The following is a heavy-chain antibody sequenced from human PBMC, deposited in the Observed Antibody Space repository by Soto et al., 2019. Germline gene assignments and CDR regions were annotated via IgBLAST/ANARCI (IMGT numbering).Heavy chain of an antibody. V-gene: IGHV1-8*01. CDR1: GYTFTSYA. Sequence: QVQLVQSGAEVKKPGASVKVSCKASGYTFTSYAINWVRQATGQGLEWMGWMNPNSGNTGYAQKFQGRDTMTRNTSISTAYMELSSLRSEDTAVYYCARLWAGGYGHFDYYYCMDVWGQGTTVTVSS. CDR2: MNPNSGNT. D-gene: IGHD5-18*01. CDR3: ARLWAGGYGHFDYYYCMDV. J-gene: IGHJ6*02.